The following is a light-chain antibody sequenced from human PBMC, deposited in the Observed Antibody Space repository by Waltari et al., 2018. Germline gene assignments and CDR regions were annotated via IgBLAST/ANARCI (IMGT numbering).Light chain of an antibody. V-gene: IGLV2-23*02. CDR1: STDVGGYNY. CDR3: CSYAGSRIHVL. J-gene: IGLJ2*01. Sequence: QSALTQPASVSGSPGQSITISFTGTSTDVGGYNYVPWYQQYPGKAPKLMIYDVSKRPSGVSNRFSGSKSGNTASLTISGLQAEDEADYYCCSYAGSRIHVLFGGGTKLTVL. CDR2: DVS.